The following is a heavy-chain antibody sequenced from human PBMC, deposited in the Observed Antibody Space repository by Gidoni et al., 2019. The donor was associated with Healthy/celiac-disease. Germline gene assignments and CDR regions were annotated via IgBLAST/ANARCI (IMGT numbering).Heavy chain of an antibody. CDR1: GFTFSSYA. V-gene: IGHV3-23*04. Sequence: EVQLVESGGGLVQPGGSLRLSCAAAGFTFSSYAMSGVRPAPGKGLEWVSSISGSGGSTYYADSVKGRFTISRDNSKNTLYLQMNSLRAEDTAVYYCAKDFEYSSSSCLDYWGQGTLVTVSS. D-gene: IGHD6-6*01. CDR2: ISGSGGST. J-gene: IGHJ4*02. CDR3: AKDFEYSSSSCLDY.